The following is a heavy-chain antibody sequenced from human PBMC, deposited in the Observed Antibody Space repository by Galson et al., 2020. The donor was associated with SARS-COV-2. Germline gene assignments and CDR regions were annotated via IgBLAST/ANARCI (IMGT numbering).Heavy chain of an antibody. CDR3: ARGFMVRGVRPSYRYYMDV. J-gene: IGHJ6*03. V-gene: IGHV6-1*01. D-gene: IGHD3-10*01. CDR1: GDSVSANSAA. Sequence: SQTLSLTCAISGDSVSANSAAWTWVRQSPSRGLEWLGRTYYRSKWYNDYAVSVKSRISISPDTSKNQFSLQLNSVSPEDTAVYYCARGFMVRGVRPSYRYYMDVGGKGTTVTVSS. CDR2: TYYRSKWYN.